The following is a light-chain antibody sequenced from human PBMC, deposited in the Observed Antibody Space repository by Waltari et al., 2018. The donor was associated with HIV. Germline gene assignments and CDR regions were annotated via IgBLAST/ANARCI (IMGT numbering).Light chain of an antibody. V-gene: IGLV2-11*01. CDR1: SSDVGGYHY. J-gene: IGLJ2*01. CDR3: CSYADTYFVL. CDR2: DVN. Sequence: QSALTQPRSVSGSPGQSVTISCTGTSSDVGGYHYVSWYQHHPNKGPKLLIYDVNKRPSGLPDRFSGSKSGNTASLTISGLQAEDEADYYCCSYADTYFVLFGGRTKLTVL.